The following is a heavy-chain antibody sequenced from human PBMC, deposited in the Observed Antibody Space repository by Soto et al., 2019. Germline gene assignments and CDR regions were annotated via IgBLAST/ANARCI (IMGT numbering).Heavy chain of an antibody. J-gene: IGHJ6*02. CDR3: ARENTLRWQYYYYYYGMDV. D-gene: IGHD5-12*01. CDR1: GYTFTSYY. CDR2: INPSGGST. V-gene: IGHV1-46*01. Sequence: GASVKVSCKASGYTFTSYYMHWVRQAPGQGLEWMGIINPSGGSTSYAQKFQGRVTMTRDTSTSTVYMELSSLRSDDTAVYYCARENTLRWQYYYYYYGMDVWGQGTTVTVSS.